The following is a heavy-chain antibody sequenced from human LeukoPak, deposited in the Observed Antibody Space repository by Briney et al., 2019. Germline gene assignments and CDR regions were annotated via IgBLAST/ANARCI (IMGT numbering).Heavy chain of an antibody. CDR1: GGSISSYY. J-gene: IGHJ5*02. CDR3: ARAMTTVTTLFDP. D-gene: IGHD4-11*01. V-gene: IGHV4-59*12. CDR2: IYYSGST. Sequence: SETLSLTCTVSGGSISSYYWSWIRQPPGKGLEWIGYIYYSGSTNYKSSLKSRVTISVDTSKNQFSLKLSSVTAADTAVYYCARAMTTVTTLFDPWGQGTLVTVSS.